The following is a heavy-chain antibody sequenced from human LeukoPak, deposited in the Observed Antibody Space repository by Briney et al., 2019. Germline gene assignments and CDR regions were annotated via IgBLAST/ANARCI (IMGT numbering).Heavy chain of an antibody. J-gene: IGHJ4*02. D-gene: IGHD3-3*01. V-gene: IGHV3-30*02. Sequence: GGSLRLSCAASGFTFSSYGMHWVRQAPGKGLEWVAFIRYDGSNKYYADSVKGRFTISRDNSKNTLYLQMNSLRAEDTAVYYCAKDDPRPITIFGVGRFDYWGQGTLVTVSS. CDR2: IRYDGSNK. CDR1: GFTFSSYG. CDR3: AKDDPRPITIFGVGRFDY.